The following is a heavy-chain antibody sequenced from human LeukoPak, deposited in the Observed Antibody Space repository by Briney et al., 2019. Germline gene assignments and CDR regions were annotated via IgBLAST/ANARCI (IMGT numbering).Heavy chain of an antibody. CDR2: ISGSGAST. Sequence: GGSLRLSCAASGFTFSSYAMSWVRQVPGKGLEWVSAISGSGASTYYADSVKGRFTISRDNSKNTLYLQMNNLRVEDTAVYYCAKDLRGGSYYFDYWGQGTLVTVSS. J-gene: IGHJ4*02. CDR3: AKDLRGGSYYFDY. CDR1: GFTFSSYA. V-gene: IGHV3-23*01. D-gene: IGHD2-15*01.